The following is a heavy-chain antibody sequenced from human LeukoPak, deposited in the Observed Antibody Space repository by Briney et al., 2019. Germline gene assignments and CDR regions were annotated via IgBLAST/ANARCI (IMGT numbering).Heavy chain of an antibody. CDR1: GYTFTSYG. D-gene: IGHD6-13*01. CDR2: ISAYNGNT. Sequence: ASVKVSCKASGYTFTSYGISWVRQAPGQGLERMGWISAYNGNTNYAQKLRGRVTMTTDTSTSTAYMELRSLRSDDTAVYYCARDRRAIATAGEYYFDYWGQGILVTVSS. V-gene: IGHV1-18*01. CDR3: ARDRRAIATAGEYYFDY. J-gene: IGHJ4*02.